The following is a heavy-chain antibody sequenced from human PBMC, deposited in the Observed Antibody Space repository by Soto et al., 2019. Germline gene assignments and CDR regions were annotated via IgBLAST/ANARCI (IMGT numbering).Heavy chain of an antibody. V-gene: IGHV4-59*01. CDR1: GGSISSYY. Sequence: QVQLQESGPGLVKPSETLSLTCTVSGGSISSYYWSWIRQPPGKGLEWIGYIYYSGSTNYNPSLKSRVTISADTSKNQFSLKLSSVTAADTAVYYCARLLLLRYFVYCGQGTLVTVSS. CDR3: ARLLLLRYFVY. D-gene: IGHD1-26*01. CDR2: IYYSGST. J-gene: IGHJ4*02.